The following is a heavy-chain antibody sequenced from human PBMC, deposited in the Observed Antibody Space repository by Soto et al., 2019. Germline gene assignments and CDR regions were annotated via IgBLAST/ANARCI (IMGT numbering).Heavy chain of an antibody. J-gene: IGHJ5*02. D-gene: IGHD6-6*01. Sequence: ASVKVSCKASGYTFTSYAMHWVRQAPGQRLEWMGWINAGNGNTKYSQKFQGRVTITRDTSASTAYMELSSLRSEDTAVYYCARDHIRSSSSGNWFDPWGQGTLVTVSS. CDR1: GYTFTSYA. V-gene: IGHV1-3*01. CDR2: INAGNGNT. CDR3: ARDHIRSSSSGNWFDP.